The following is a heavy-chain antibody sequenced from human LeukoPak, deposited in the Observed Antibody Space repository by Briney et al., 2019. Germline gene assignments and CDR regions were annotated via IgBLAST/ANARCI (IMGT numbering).Heavy chain of an antibody. CDR1: GFTFNIYG. CDR3: ARGGSGSYYYYYYYMDV. V-gene: IGHV3-23*01. CDR2: ISGYGGST. D-gene: IGHD5-12*01. Sequence: GGSLRLSCAASGFTFNIYGMHWVRQAPGKGLEWVSAISGYGGSTYYADSVKGRFTISRDNSKNTLYLQMNSLRAEDTAVYYCARGGSGSYYYYYYYMDVWGKGTTVTVSS. J-gene: IGHJ6*03.